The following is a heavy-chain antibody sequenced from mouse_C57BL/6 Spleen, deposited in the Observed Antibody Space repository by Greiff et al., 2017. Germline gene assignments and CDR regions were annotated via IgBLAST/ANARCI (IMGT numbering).Heavy chain of an antibody. Sequence: EVKVVESGGGLVKPGGSLKLSCAASGFTFSDYGMHWVRQAPEKGLEWVAYISSGSSTIYYADTVKGRFTISRDNAKNTLFLQMTSLRSEDTAMYYCARSPYDYAYYFDYWGQGTTLTVSS. CDR2: ISSGSSTI. CDR1: GFTFSDYG. J-gene: IGHJ2*01. D-gene: IGHD2-4*01. CDR3: ARSPYDYAYYFDY. V-gene: IGHV5-17*01.